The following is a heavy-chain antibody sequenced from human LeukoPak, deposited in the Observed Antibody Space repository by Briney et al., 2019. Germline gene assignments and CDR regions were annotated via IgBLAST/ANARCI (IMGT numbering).Heavy chain of an antibody. CDR3: AKVRLAYCDGDCYWSTEDAFDI. CDR1: GFTFSSYA. Sequence: GGSLRLSCAASGFTFSSYAMSWVRQAPGKGLGWVSAISGSGGSTYYADSVKGRFTISRDNSKNTLYLQMNSLRAEDTAVYYCAKVRLAYCDGDCYWSTEDAFDIWGQGTMVTVSS. V-gene: IGHV3-23*01. D-gene: IGHD2-21*02. CDR2: ISGSGGST. J-gene: IGHJ3*02.